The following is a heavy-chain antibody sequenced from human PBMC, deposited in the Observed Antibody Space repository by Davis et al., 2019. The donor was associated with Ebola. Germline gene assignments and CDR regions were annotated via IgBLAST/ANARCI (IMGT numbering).Heavy chain of an antibody. J-gene: IGHJ4*02. CDR3: ASGGSSTWTTFHY. CDR1: GFTFSSYS. V-gene: IGHV3-48*02. CDR2: ISSGSSTI. D-gene: IGHD1-26*01. Sequence: PGGSLRLSCAASGFTFSSYSMNWVRQAPGKGLEWVSYISSGSSTIYYAYSVKGRFTISRDNAKNSLYLQMSSLRDEDTAVYYCASGGSSTWTTFHYWGQGTLVTVSS.